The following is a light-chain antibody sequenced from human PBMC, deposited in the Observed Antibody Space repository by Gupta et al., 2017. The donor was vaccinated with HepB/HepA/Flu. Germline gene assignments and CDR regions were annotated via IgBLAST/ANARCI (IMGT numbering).Light chain of an antibody. J-gene: IGLJ1*01. CDR2: DKN. Sequence: SSELTQDLAVSVALGETVRLTCQGDSLGNYYASWYQQKPGQAPVLVIYDKNIRPSGIPHRFSGSSSGNTASLTITGAHAEDAADYYSNSRDSSGNYVFATGTKVTVL. V-gene: IGLV3-19*01. CDR3: NSRDSSGNYV. CDR1: SLGNYY.